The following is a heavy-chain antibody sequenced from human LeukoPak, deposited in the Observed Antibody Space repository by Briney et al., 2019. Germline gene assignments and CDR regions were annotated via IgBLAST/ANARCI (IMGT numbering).Heavy chain of an antibody. V-gene: IGHV3-33*01. Sequence: PGGSLRLSCAASEFTFSNFGMHWVRQAPGKGLEWVAVIWSDSSNEYYVDSVKGRFTISRDNAKNTLYLQINSLRAKDTGVYYCAREFPTSIHHDRANFPDAFDIWGQGTTVTVSS. CDR3: AREFPTSIHHDRANFPDAFDI. D-gene: IGHD4/OR15-4a*01. CDR2: IWSDSSNE. CDR1: EFTFSNFG. J-gene: IGHJ3*02.